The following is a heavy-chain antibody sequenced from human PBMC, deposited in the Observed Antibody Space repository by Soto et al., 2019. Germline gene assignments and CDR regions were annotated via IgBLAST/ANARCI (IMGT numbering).Heavy chain of an antibody. D-gene: IGHD6-13*01. J-gene: IGHJ4*02. V-gene: IGHV1-3*01. CDR2: VYGGNGNA. CDR3: APGRYSSPPSL. CDR1: GYTFTSYA. Sequence: ASVKVSFKASGYTFTSYAIHWVRQVPGQRLEWMGWVYGGNGNAKYLEKFQGRVTMTRDTSTSTVYMELSSLRSEDTAVYYCAPGRYSSPPSLWGQGTLVTVSS.